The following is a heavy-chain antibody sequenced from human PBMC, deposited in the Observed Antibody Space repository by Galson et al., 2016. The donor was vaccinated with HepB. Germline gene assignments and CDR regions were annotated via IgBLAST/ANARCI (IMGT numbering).Heavy chain of an antibody. J-gene: IGHJ4*02. CDR2: TYYRSKWFY. Sequence: CAISGDSVSSNNAGWNWIGQSPSRGLERLGRTYYRSKWFYDYAESVKSRITIKPDTTKNQFSLQLNSVTVENTAAYYCTRVKELGRGFHSWGQGTLVIVSS. V-gene: IGHV6-1*01. CDR1: GDSVSSNNAG. CDR3: TRVKELGRGFHS. D-gene: IGHD7-27*01.